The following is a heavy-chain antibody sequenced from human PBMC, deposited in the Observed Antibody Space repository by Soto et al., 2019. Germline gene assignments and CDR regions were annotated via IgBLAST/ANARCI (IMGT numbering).Heavy chain of an antibody. Sequence: GGSLRLSCAASGFTFSSYWMSWVRQAPGKGLEWVANIKQDGSEKYYVEYVKGRFTISRDNAKKSLYLQMNSLRAEDTVVYYCSRADWNYGNYYYYMDVWGKATTVTVSS. J-gene: IGHJ6*03. CDR3: SRADWNYGNYYYYMDV. V-gene: IGHV3-7*01. D-gene: IGHD1-7*01. CDR2: IKQDGSEK. CDR1: GFTFSSYW.